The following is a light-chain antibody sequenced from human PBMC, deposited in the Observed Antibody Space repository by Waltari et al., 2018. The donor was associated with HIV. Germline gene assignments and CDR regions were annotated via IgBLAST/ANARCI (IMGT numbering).Light chain of an antibody. V-gene: IGLV1-51*01. Sequence: QSVLTQPPSLSAAPVQKVTISCSNIGHDNVYWYQHLPGAAPKLVIYDNNKRPSGIPDLFSGSKAGTSATLAITGLLTGDEAVYYCGTWDISLSGGVFGGGTKLTVL. CDR3: GTWDISLSGGV. CDR1: NIGHDN. CDR2: DNN. J-gene: IGLJ3*02.